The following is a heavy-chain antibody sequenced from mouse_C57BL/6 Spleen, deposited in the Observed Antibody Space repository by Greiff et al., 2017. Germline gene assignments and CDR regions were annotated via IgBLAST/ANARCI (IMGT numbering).Heavy chain of an antibody. J-gene: IGHJ4*01. CDR3: ARSLLYAMDY. CDR2: IDPANGNT. CDR1: GFNIKNTY. Sequence: EVQLQESVAELVRPGASVKLSCTASGFNIKNTYMHWVQQRPEQGLEWIGRIDPANGNTKYAPKFQGKATITEHTSSSTAYLQLSSLTSKNTAIYYCARSLLYAMDYWGQGTSVTVSS. V-gene: IGHV14-3*01.